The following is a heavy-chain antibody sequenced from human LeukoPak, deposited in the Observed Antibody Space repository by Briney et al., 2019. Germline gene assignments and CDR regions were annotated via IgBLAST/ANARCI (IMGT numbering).Heavy chain of an antibody. CDR1: GFTFASYG. CDR2: ITTNGGRT. D-gene: IGHD3-3*01. CDR3: AIMHGYYDGTGYWVQ. V-gene: IGHV3-23*01. J-gene: IGHJ1*01. Sequence: PGGSLRLSCAASGFTFASYGMSWVRQAPGKGLEWVSFITTNGGRTSHADSVEDRFTISRDNPRNTLYMQMNSLRDEDTAVYYCAIMHGYYDGTGYWVQWGQGTLVTVSS.